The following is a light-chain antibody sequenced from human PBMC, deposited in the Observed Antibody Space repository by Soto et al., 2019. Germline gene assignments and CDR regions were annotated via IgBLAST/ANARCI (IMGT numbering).Light chain of an antibody. CDR2: GVY. CDR3: QHYGYSQWT. V-gene: IGKV3-20*01. J-gene: IGKJ1*01. CDR1: QTGNNNY. Sequence: IVLTPSPGTLSLSPGESATLSCRASQTGNNNYLAWYQHKSGQAPRLLIYGVYTRASGIPDRFSGSGSGTEFTLTITRLEPEDSAVYFCQHYGYSQWTFGQGTKVEIK.